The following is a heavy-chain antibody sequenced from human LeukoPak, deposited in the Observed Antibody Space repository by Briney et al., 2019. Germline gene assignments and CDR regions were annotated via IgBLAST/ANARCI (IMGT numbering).Heavy chain of an antibody. CDR2: IRCSGGIK. V-gene: IGHV3-23*01. CDR3: AKCDRGIAADGRRWFDP. D-gene: IGHD6-13*01. CDR1: AFTFSIYA. Sequence: GGSLRLPCAARAFTFSIYAMRWFRQAPGKGLECFPPIRCSGGIKYYADSGKAGFTLSIDSSMNRLYIAMNIRRAEDTAVYYCAKCDRGIAADGRRWFDPWGQGTLVTVSS. J-gene: IGHJ5*02.